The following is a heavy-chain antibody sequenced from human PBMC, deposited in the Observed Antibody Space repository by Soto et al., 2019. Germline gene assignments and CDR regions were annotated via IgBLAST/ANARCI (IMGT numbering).Heavy chain of an antibody. CDR1: GFTFSSYA. Sequence: EVQLLESGGGLVQPGGSLRLSCAASGFTFSSYAMSWVRQAPGKGLEWVSVISGSGGSTYYADSVKGRFTISRDNSKNSLYLQMNCLRAEDTAVYYCAKGRGYCMSTSCYVGSDYWGQGTLVTVSS. D-gene: IGHD2-2*01. J-gene: IGHJ4*02. V-gene: IGHV3-23*01. CDR2: ISGSGGST. CDR3: AKGRGYCMSTSCYVGSDY.